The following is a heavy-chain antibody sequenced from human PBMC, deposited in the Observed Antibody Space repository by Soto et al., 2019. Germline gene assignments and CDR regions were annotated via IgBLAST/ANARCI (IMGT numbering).Heavy chain of an antibody. V-gene: IGHV3-23*01. Sequence: EVQLLESGGGLVQPGGSLRLSCAASGFTFSSYAMTWVRQAPGKGLEWVSDVSGGGGSTYYADSVKGRFTISRDNSKSTLYLQMNSLRAEDTAVYYCAKDLGGRSSWDYWGQGTLVTVSS. J-gene: IGHJ4*02. CDR3: AKDLGGRSSWDY. CDR1: GFTFSSYA. D-gene: IGHD3-16*01. CDR2: VSGGGGST.